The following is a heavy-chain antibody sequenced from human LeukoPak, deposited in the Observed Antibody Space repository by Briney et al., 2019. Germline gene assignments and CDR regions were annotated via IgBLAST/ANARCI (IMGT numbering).Heavy chain of an antibody. CDR1: GGSISSGRCY. V-gene: IGHV4-61*02. J-gene: IGHJ4*02. CDR2: IYTTGNT. D-gene: IGHD3-22*01. CDR3: ARGDSSGYYRIYFDY. Sequence: SQTLSLTCTVSGGSISSGRCYWSWIRQPAGKGLEWIGRIYTTGNTNYNPSLKSRVTISVDTSKNQFSLKLSSVTAADTAVYYCARGDSSGYYRIYFDYWGQGTLVTVSS.